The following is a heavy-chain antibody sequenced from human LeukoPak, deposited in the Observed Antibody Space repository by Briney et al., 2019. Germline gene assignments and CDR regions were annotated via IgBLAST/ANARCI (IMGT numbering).Heavy chain of an antibody. V-gene: IGHV3-74*01. J-gene: IGHJ4*02. CDR1: GLTFSSYW. CDR2: INTDGSHT. Sequence: GVSLRLSCAASGLTFSSYWMHWVRQAPGKGLVWVSRINTDGSHTSYADSVKGRFTISRDNSKNTLYLQMNSLRAEDTAVYYCARDGGGSYYFDYWGQGTLVTVSS. CDR3: ARDGGGSYYFDY. D-gene: IGHD1-26*01.